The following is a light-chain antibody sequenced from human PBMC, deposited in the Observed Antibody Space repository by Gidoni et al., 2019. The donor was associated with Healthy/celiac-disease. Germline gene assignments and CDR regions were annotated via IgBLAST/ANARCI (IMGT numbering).Light chain of an antibody. Sequence: DIVLTQSPGTLSLSPGERATLSCRASQSVSSNYLAWYQQKPGQAPRLLIYGASSRATGIPDRFSGSGSGTDFTLTISRLEPEDFAVYYCQQYGSSLYTFGQGTQAGDQT. J-gene: IGKJ2*01. CDR3: QQYGSSLYT. CDR1: QSVSSNY. V-gene: IGKV3-20*01. CDR2: GAS.